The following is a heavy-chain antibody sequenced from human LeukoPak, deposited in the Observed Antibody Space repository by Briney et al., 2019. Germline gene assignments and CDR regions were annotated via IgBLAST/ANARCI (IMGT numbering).Heavy chain of an antibody. CDR3: ARGDSSGYYVDY. D-gene: IGHD3-22*01. CDR1: GGSFSGYY. Sequence: SETPSLTCAVYGGSFSGYYWSWIRQPPGKGLEWIGEINHSGSTNYNPSLKSRVTISVDTSKNQFSLKLSSVTAADTAVYYCARGDSSGYYVDYWGQGTLVTVSS. J-gene: IGHJ4*02. V-gene: IGHV4-34*01. CDR2: INHSGST.